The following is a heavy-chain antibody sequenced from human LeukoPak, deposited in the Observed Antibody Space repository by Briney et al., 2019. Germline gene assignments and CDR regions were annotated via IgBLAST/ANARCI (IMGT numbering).Heavy chain of an antibody. CDR3: ARVGALGSGSYYTDFDY. V-gene: IGHV1-18*04. D-gene: IGHD3-10*01. Sequence: GTSVKVSCKASGYTFTSYGISWVRQAPGQGLEWMGWISAYNGNTNYAQELQGRVTMTTDTSTSTAYMEPRSLRSDDTAVYYCARVGALGSGSYYTDFDYWGQGTLVTVSS. CDR1: GYTFTSYG. J-gene: IGHJ4*02. CDR2: ISAYNGNT.